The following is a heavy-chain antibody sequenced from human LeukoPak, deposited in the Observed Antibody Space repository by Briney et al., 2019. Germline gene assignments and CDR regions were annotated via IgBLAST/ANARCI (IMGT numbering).Heavy chain of an antibody. CDR3: AKDEVFFGVVGSGYSYFDY. V-gene: IGHV3-23*01. D-gene: IGHD3-3*01. Sequence: GGSLRLSCAASGFTLSSYAMSWVRQAPGKGLEWVSAISGSGGSTYYADSVKGRFTISRDNSKNTLYLQMNSLRAEDTAVYYCAKDEVFFGVVGSGYSYFDYWGQGTLVTVSS. CDR2: ISGSGGST. J-gene: IGHJ4*02. CDR1: GFTLSSYA.